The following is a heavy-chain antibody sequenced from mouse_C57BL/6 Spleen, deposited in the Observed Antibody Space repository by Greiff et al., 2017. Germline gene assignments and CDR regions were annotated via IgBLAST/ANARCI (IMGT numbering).Heavy chain of an antibody. J-gene: IGHJ4*01. CDR1: GYSFTGYF. Sequence: EVQLQQSGPELVKPGDSVKISCKASGYSFTGYFMNWVMQSHGKSLEWIGRINPYNGDTFYNQKFKGKATLTVDKSSSTAHMELRSLTSEDSAVYYCARPGYDYDNYYAMDYWGQGTSVTVSS. V-gene: IGHV1-20*01. CDR3: ARPGYDYDNYYAMDY. CDR2: INPYNGDT. D-gene: IGHD2-4*01.